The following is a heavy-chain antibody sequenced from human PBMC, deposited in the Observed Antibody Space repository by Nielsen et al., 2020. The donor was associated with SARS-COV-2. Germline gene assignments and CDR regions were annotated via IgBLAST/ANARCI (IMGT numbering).Heavy chain of an antibody. V-gene: IGHV3-30-3*01. D-gene: IGHD3-10*01. Sequence: GESLKISCAASGFTFSSYAMHWVRQAPGKGLEWVAVISYDGSNKYYADSVKGRFTISRDNSKNTLYLQMNSLRAEDTAVYYCARESIWFGELLPYFDYWGQGTLVTVSS. CDR2: ISYDGSNK. CDR1: GFTFSSYA. CDR3: ARESIWFGELLPYFDY. J-gene: IGHJ4*02.